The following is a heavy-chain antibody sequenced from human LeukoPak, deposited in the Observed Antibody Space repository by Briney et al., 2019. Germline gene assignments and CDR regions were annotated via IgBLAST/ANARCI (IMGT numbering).Heavy chain of an antibody. CDR2: INPKSGGT. Sequence: ASVKVSCKASGYSFTGHYMHWVRQAPGQGLEWMGWINPKSGGTNYAQKFQGRVTMTRGTSISTAYMDMSSLRSDDTAVYYCARGGNMIRGVIMKFDYWGQGTLVTVSS. D-gene: IGHD3-10*01. CDR1: GYSFTGHY. V-gene: IGHV1-2*02. J-gene: IGHJ4*02. CDR3: ARGGNMIRGVIMKFDY.